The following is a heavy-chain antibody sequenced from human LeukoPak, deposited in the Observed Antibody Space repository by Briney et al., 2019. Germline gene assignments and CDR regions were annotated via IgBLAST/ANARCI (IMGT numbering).Heavy chain of an antibody. D-gene: IGHD6-19*01. V-gene: IGHV3-7*01. Sequence: PGGSLRLSCAASGFTFSAYWMSWVRQAPGKGLAWVANIIEDGNLKYYVDSVKGRFTISRDNTKSSLYLQMKSLRADDTAVYYCARVGKNGWDFDHWGQGTLVTVSS. CDR3: ARVGKNGWDFDH. CDR2: IIEDGNLK. J-gene: IGHJ4*02. CDR1: GFTFSAYW.